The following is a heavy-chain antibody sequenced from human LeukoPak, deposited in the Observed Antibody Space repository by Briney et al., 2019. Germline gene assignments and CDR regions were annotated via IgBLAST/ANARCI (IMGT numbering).Heavy chain of an antibody. CDR3: ARSSYYYDSSGYSVNWFDP. CDR1: GGTFSSYA. D-gene: IGHD3-22*01. CDR2: IIPIFGTA. Sequence: SVKVSCKGSGGTFSSYASSWVRQARGQGLEWMGGIIPIFGTAHYAQTFQGRVTITTDASTSTAYMELSSMRSEDTAVYYCARSSYYYDSSGYSVNWFDPWGQGTLVTVSS. V-gene: IGHV1-69*05. J-gene: IGHJ5*02.